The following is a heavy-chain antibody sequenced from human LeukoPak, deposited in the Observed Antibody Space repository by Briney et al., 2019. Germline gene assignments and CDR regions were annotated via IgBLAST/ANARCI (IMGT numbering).Heavy chain of an antibody. J-gene: IGHJ4*02. Sequence: GESLKISCKGSGYSFTNYWIGWVRQMPGKGLEWMGITYPGDSDTRYSPSFQGQVTISADKSISTAYLQWSSLKASDTAMYYCARRAEASGSYYLRYWGQGTLVTVSS. CDR2: TYPGDSDT. CDR3: ARRAEASGSYYLRY. D-gene: IGHD3-10*01. CDR1: GYSFTNYW. V-gene: IGHV5-51*01.